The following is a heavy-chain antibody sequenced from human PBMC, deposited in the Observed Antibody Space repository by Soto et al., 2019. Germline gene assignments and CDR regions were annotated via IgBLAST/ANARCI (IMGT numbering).Heavy chain of an antibody. CDR3: AREVAGYYYYYGMDV. CDR2: INPNSGGT. D-gene: IGHD2-15*01. J-gene: IGHJ6*02. Sequence: ASVKVSCKASGYTFTGYYMHWVRQAPGQGLEWMGWINPNSGGTNYAQKFQGWVTMTRDTSISTAYMELSRLRSDDTAVYYCAREVAGYYYYYGMDVWGQGTTVTVSS. V-gene: IGHV1-2*04. CDR1: GYTFTGYY.